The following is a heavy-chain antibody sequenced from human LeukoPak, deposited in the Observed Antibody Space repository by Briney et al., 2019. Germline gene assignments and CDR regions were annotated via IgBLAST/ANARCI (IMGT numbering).Heavy chain of an antibody. CDR1: GYTLTELS. Sequence: SVKVSCKVSGYTLTELSMHWVRQAPGQGLEWMGRIIPILGIANYAQKFQGRVTITADKSTSTAYMELSSLRSEDTAVYYCARDGGYDGYSYGFDYWGQGTLVTVSS. D-gene: IGHD5-18*01. J-gene: IGHJ4*02. CDR2: IIPILGIA. CDR3: ARDGGYDGYSYGFDY. V-gene: IGHV1-69*04.